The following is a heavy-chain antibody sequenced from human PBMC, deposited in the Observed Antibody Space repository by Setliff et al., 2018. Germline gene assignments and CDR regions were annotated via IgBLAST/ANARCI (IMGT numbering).Heavy chain of an antibody. V-gene: IGHV4-4*08. Sequence: PSETLSLTCSVAGGSMTDFFWHWFRRPPGKGLEWIGYIYTKGGTNYSPSLKSRVTMSVDRSRNQFSLTLSSVTAADTAVYYCARWRVRDSGYYPRLSYMDVWGKGTTVTVSS. CDR2: IYTKGGT. CDR1: GGSMTDFF. J-gene: IGHJ6*03. D-gene: IGHD3-22*01. CDR3: ARWRVRDSGYYPRLSYMDV.